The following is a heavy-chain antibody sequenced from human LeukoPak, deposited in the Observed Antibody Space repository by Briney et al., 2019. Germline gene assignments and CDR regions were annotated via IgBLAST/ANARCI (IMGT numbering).Heavy chain of an antibody. CDR3: TTESRYLY. CDR2: IKSKTDGGTT. Sequence: SGGSLRLSCGASGFTFRTYSMHWVRQAPGKGLEWVGRIKSKTDGGTTDYAAPVKGRFTISRDDSKNTLYLQMNSLKTEDTAVYYCTTESRYLYWGQGTLVTVSS. V-gene: IGHV3-15*01. CDR1: GFTFRTYS. D-gene: IGHD3-9*01. J-gene: IGHJ4*02.